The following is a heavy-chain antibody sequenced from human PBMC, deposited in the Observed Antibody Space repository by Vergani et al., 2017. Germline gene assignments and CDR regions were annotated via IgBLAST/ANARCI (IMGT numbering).Heavy chain of an antibody. CDR2: INHSGST. D-gene: IGHD3-3*01. CDR3: ARVQELYDFWSGDRVRYYYYMDV. Sequence: QVQLQQWGAGLLKPSETLSLTCAVYGGSFSGYHWSWIRQPPGKGLEWIGEINHSGSTNYNPSLKSRVTISVDTSENQFSLKLSSVTAADTAVYYCARVQELYDFWSGDRVRYYYYMDVWGKGTTVTVSS. V-gene: IGHV4-34*01. J-gene: IGHJ6*03. CDR1: GGSFSGYH.